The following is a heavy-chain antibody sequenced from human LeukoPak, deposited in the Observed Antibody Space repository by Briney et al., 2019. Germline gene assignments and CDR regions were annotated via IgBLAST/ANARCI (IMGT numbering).Heavy chain of an antibody. Sequence: GGSLRLSCAASGFTFSSYWMSWVRQAPGKGLEWVANIKQDGSEKYYVDSVKGRFTISRDNAKNSLYLQMNSLRAEDTAVYYCARDTHENYDFWSGFRESYYYGMDVWGQGTTVTVSS. CDR1: GFTFSSYW. CDR2: IKQDGSEK. D-gene: IGHD3-3*01. CDR3: ARDTHENYDFWSGFRESYYYGMDV. J-gene: IGHJ6*02. V-gene: IGHV3-7*01.